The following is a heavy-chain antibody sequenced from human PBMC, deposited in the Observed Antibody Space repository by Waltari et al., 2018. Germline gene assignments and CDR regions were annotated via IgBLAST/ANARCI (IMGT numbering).Heavy chain of an antibody. V-gene: IGHV1-18*01. D-gene: IGHD6-13*01. Sequence: QVQLVQSGAEVKKPGASVKVSCKASGYTFTSYGISWVRQAPGQGLEWMGWSSAYKGNTNYAQKRQGRGTMTTDTYTRTAYMELRSLRSDDTAVYYCACSHSSSWVEGEYFQHWGQGTLVTVSS. CDR3: ACSHSSSWVEGEYFQH. J-gene: IGHJ1*01. CDR1: GYTFTSYG. CDR2: SSAYKGNT.